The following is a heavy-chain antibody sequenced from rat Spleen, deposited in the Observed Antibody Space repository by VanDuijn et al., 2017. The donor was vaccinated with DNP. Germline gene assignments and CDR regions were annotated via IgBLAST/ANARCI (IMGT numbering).Heavy chain of an antibody. CDR1: GFTFSNYY. CDR3: XXTHXNYGXXEGYFXX. CDR2: ISSGCGNI. J-gene: IGHJ1*01. V-gene: IGHV5S11*01. D-gene: IGHD1-11*01. Sequence: EVQLVESGGGLVQPGRSMKLSCAASGFTFSNYYMAWVRQVPTKGLEWVAAISSGCGNIYYRDSVKGRFTISRDNAKNTLYLQMDSLRYEETATYYXXXTHXNYGXXEGYFXXWGPGTXXTVSS.